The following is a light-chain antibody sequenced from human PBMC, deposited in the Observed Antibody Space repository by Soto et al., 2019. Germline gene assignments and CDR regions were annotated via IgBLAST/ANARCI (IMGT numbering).Light chain of an antibody. CDR2: DAS. Sequence: EIVLTQSPATLSLSPGERATLSCSASQSVGTYLAWYQHNPGQAPRLLIYDASNRASGIPARLRGSGSGTDFTLTIRTPETDDFAVYYSKQRYNWPITFGNGNNVEIK. V-gene: IGKV3-11*01. CDR3: KQRYNWPIT. CDR1: QSVGTY. J-gene: IGKJ2*01.